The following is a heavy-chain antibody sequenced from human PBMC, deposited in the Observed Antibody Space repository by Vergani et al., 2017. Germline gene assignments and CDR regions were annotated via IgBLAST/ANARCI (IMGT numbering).Heavy chain of an antibody. J-gene: IGHJ4*02. Sequence: QAQLQQWGAGLLKPSETLSLTCAIYGGSFNDYWWTWIRQPPGKGLEWIGEIRHDGITHYSPSLKSRVTISIDTSTHQFSLNLRSVNVADSAVYYCAREGYCTNGVCFTLFDVWGQGALVTVSS. V-gene: IGHV4-34*01. CDR3: AREGYCTNGVCFTLFDV. CDR2: IRHDGIT. CDR1: GGSFNDYW. D-gene: IGHD2-8*01.